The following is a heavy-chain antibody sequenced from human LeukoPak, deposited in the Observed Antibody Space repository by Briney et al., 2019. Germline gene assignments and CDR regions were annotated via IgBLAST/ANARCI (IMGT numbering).Heavy chain of an antibody. Sequence: GGSLRLSCAASGFTFSTYAMSWVRQAPGKGLEWVSAISGNGVDTYYADPVKGRFTISRDNSKNTVYVQMNSLRAEDTAIYCCAKKPGGARGTFEIWGQGTMVTVSS. D-gene: IGHD2-8*02. CDR2: ISGNGVDT. CDR3: AKKPGGARGTFEI. CDR1: GFTFSTYA. J-gene: IGHJ3*02. V-gene: IGHV3-23*01.